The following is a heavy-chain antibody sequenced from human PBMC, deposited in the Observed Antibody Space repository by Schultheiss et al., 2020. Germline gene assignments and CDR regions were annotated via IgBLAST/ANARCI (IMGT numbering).Heavy chain of an antibody. CDR2: INHSGST. J-gene: IGHJ6*03. D-gene: IGHD2-2*01. CDR3: ARGDQLLSDYYYYYIDV. Sequence: SETLSLTCAVYGGSFSGYYWSWIRQPPGKGLEWIGEINHSGSTNYNPSLKSRVTISVDTSKNQFSLKLSSVTAADTAVYYCARGDQLLSDYYYYYIDVWGKGTTVTVSS. V-gene: IGHV4-34*01. CDR1: GGSFSGYY.